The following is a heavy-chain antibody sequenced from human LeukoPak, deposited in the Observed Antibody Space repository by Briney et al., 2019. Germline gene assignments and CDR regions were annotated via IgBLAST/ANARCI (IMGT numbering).Heavy chain of an antibody. CDR3: TTCLNGAGQPVAIYYYGMDV. J-gene: IGHJ6*02. Sequence: ASVKVSCKVSRYTLTEMSIHWVRQAPGGALEWMGGFDPEDGETVYAPKFQGRVTMTEDTSADTAYMELSSLRSEDTAVYYCTTCLNGAGQPVAIYYYGMDVWGQGTTVTVSS. V-gene: IGHV1-24*01. D-gene: IGHD2-2*01. CDR1: RYTLTEMS. CDR2: FDPEDGET.